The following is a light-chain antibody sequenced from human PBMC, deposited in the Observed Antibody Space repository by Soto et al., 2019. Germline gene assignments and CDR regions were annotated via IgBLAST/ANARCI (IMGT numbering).Light chain of an antibody. CDR2: ANS. CDR1: SSNIGSNY. V-gene: IGLV1-47*01. J-gene: IGLJ2*01. CDR3: ATWDDSLRGVL. Sequence: QPVLTQPPSASGTPGQRVTISCSGGSSNIGSNYAYWYRQLPGTAPKLVIYANSQRPSGVPDRFYGSKSGTSASLAISGLRSEDEADYYWATWDDSLRGVLFGGGTKLTVL.